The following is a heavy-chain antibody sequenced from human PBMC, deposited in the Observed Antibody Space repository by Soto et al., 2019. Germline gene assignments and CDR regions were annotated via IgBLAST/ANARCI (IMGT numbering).Heavy chain of an antibody. Sequence: WTWIRQPPGKGLEWIGFIYNSGSTHYNPSLRSRVTISVDTSKNQFSLKLRSMTAADTAVYYCASMGYHYGSGSYPLDYWGQGTLVTVSS. J-gene: IGHJ4*02. CDR3: ASMGYHYGSGSYPLDY. CDR2: IYNSGST. D-gene: IGHD3-10*01. V-gene: IGHV4-59*08.